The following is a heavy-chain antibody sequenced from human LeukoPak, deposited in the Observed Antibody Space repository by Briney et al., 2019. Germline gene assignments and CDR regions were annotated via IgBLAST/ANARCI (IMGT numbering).Heavy chain of an antibody. Sequence: SETLSLTCTVSGGSISSNYWSWIRRPPGKGLEWIGYIYYSGSTNYNPSLKSRVTISLDTSKNQFSLKLSFVTAADTAVYYCAEYDYYDSSGYFYAGDWGQGTLVTVSS. V-gene: IGHV4-59*03. J-gene: IGHJ4*02. CDR2: IYYSGST. CDR1: GGSISSNY. CDR3: AEYDYYDSSGYFYAGD. D-gene: IGHD3-22*01.